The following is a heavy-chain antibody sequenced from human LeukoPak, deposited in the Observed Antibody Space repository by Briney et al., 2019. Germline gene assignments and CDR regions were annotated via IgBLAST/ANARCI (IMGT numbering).Heavy chain of an antibody. Sequence: PGGSLRLSCVASGFTFSHYGMHWVRQAPGKGLVWVAFIRYDASNKYHADSVKGRFTISRDNSKNTVYLQMNSLRAEDTAVYYCASRGEYIYEYFQHWGQGTLVTVSS. CDR1: GFTFSHYG. D-gene: IGHD3-16*01. J-gene: IGHJ1*01. V-gene: IGHV3-30*02. CDR2: IRYDASNK. CDR3: ASRGEYIYEYFQH.